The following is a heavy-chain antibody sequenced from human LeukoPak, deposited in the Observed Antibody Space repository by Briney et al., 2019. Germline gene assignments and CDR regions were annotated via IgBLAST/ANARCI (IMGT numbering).Heavy chain of an antibody. V-gene: IGHV4-31*03. J-gene: IGHJ4*02. CDR2: IYYSGTT. D-gene: IGHD1-26*01. CDR1: GGSISSGGYY. CDR3: ARDVTGGSYFDY. Sequence: PSETLSLTCTVSGGSISSGGYYWSWIRQYPGKGLEWIGYIYYSGTTYYNLSLKSRVTMSVDTSKNQFSLKLISVTAADTAVYYCARDVTGGSYFDYWGQGTLVTVSS.